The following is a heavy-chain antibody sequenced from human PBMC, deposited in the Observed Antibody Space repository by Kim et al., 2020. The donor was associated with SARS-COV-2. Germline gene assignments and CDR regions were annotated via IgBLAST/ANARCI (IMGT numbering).Heavy chain of an antibody. CDR2: IYSGGST. D-gene: IGHD3-10*01. CDR3: ARGPYYGSGSSLDY. CDR1: GFTVSSNY. V-gene: IGHV3-53*04. J-gene: IGHJ4*02. Sequence: GGSLRLSCAASGFTVSSNYMSWVRQAPGKGLEWVSVIYSGGSTYYADSVKGRFTISRHNSKNTLYLQMNSLRAEDTAVYYCARGPYYGSGSSLDYWGQGTLVTVSS.